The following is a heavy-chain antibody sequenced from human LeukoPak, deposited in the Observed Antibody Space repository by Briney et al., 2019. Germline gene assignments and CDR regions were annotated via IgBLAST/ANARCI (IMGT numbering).Heavy chain of an antibody. D-gene: IGHD3-22*01. V-gene: IGHV1-18*01. J-gene: IGHJ3*02. CDR3: ARHRLPRVYYDSTGYYHDAFDI. Sequence: GAPVKVSCKASGYSFTSYGINWVRQAPGQGLEWMGWISGYNGNANYAQKLQGRVTMTTDTSTSTAYMELRSLRSDDTAVYYCARHRLPRVYYDSTGYYHDAFDIWGQGTMVTVSS. CDR1: GYSFTSYG. CDR2: ISGYNGNA.